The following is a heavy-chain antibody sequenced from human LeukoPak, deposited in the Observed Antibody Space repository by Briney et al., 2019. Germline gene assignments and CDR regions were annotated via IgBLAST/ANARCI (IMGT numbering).Heavy chain of an antibody. J-gene: IGHJ4*02. V-gene: IGHV4-34*01. D-gene: IGHD6-13*01. CDR1: GGSFSGYY. CDR2: INHSGST. CDR3: ARKTGYSSSWYSGYDY. Sequence: SETLSLTCAVYGGSFSGYYWSWIRQPPGKGLEWIGEINHSGSTNYNPSLKSRVTISVDTPKNQFSLKLSSVTAADTAVYYCARKTGYSSSWYSGYDYWGQGTLVTVSS.